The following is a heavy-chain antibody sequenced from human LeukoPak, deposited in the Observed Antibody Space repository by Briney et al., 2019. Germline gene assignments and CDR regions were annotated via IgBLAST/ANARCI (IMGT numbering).Heavy chain of an antibody. J-gene: IGHJ4*02. Sequence: GGSLRLSCAASGFTFSSYSMNWVRQAPGKGLEWVSSISSSSYIYYADSVKGRFTISRDNAKNSLYLQMNSLRAEDTAVYYCVKGRSGTLYYFDYWGQGTLVTVSS. CDR1: GFTFSSYS. V-gene: IGHV3-21*01. D-gene: IGHD3-10*01. CDR3: VKGRSGTLYYFDY. CDR2: ISSSSYI.